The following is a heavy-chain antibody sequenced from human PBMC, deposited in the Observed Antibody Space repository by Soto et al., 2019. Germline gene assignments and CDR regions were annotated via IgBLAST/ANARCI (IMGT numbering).Heavy chain of an antibody. CDR1: GFTFDDYA. D-gene: IGHD3-22*01. V-gene: IGHV3-23*01. CDR3: AKSPGMYYYDSSGYYHYDY. CDR2: ISGSGGST. J-gene: IGHJ4*02. Sequence: PGGSLRLSCAASGFTFDDYAMYWVRQGPGKGLEWVSSISGSGGSTHYADSVKGRFTISRDNSKNTLYLQMNSLRAEDTAVYYCAKSPGMYYYDSSGYYHYDYWGQGTLVTVSS.